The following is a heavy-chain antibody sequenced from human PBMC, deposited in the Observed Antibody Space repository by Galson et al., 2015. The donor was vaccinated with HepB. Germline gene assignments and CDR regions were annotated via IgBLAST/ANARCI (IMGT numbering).Heavy chain of an antibody. CDR3: AQKQTVSSSSDY. CDR2: ISYDGSIK. V-gene: IGHV3-30*18. D-gene: IGHD6-6*01. J-gene: IGHJ4*02. CDR1: GFTFSSYG. Sequence: SLRLSCAASGFTFSSYGMHWVRQAPGKRLEWVAVISYDGSIKYYADSVKGRFTISRDNSKNTLYLQMNSLRAEDTAVYYCAQKQTVSSSSDYWGQGTLVTVSS.